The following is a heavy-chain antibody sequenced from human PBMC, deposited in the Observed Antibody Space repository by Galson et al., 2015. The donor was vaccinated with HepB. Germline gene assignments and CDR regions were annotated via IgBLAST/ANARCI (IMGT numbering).Heavy chain of an antibody. CDR2: ISPFNGEA. V-gene: IGHV1-18*01. Sequence: SVKVSCKASDYPFASYSIDWVRQAPGQGLEWMGWISPFNGEANYAQKFQGRVTMTIDTSTTTVYMELRSLGPDDTAVYFCARDPTHGDRPTWDFWGQGTLVTVSS. CDR1: DYPFASYS. CDR3: ARDPTHGDRPTWDF. D-gene: IGHD4-17*01. J-gene: IGHJ4*02.